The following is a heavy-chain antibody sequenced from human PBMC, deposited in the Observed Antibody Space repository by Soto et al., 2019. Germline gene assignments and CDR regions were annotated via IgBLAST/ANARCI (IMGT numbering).Heavy chain of an antibody. CDR3: AKDLSIAVAGTLFPGY. Sequence: EVQLLESGGGLVQPGGSLRLSCAASGFTFSSYAMSWVRQAPGKGLEWVSAISGSGGSTYYADSVKGRFTISRDNSNNTLYLQMNSLRAEDTAVYYCAKDLSIAVAGTLFPGYWGQGTLVTVSS. J-gene: IGHJ4*02. CDR2: ISGSGGST. V-gene: IGHV3-23*01. CDR1: GFTFSSYA. D-gene: IGHD6-19*01.